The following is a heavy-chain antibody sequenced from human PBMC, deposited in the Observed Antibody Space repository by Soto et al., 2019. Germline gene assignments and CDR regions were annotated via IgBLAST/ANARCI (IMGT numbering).Heavy chain of an antibody. J-gene: IGHJ5*02. CDR2: INHSGST. CDR1: GGSFSGYY. Sequence: PSEPVPTCAVYGGSFSGYYWSWIRQPPGKGLEWIGEINHSGSTNYNPSLKSRVTISVDTSKNQFSLKLSSVTAADTAVYYCARGGVLRYFDWLLRGPWFDPWGQGTLVTVSS. V-gene: IGHV4-34*01. D-gene: IGHD3-9*01. CDR3: ARGGVLRYFDWLLRGPWFDP.